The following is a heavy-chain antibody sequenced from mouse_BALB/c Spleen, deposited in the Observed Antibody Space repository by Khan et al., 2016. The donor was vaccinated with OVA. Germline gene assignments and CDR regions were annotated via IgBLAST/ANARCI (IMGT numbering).Heavy chain of an antibody. CDR1: GFTFSSYT. Sequence: EVELVESGGGLVKPGGSLKLSCAASGFTFSSYTMSWVRQTPEKRLEWVATISSGGSYTYSPDSVKGRFTISRDNAKNTLYLQMSSLKSEDTAMYYCTRDLYGNPYYYAMDYWGQGTSVTVSS. CDR2: ISSGGSYT. J-gene: IGHJ4*01. CDR3: TRDLYGNPYYYAMDY. D-gene: IGHD2-10*02. V-gene: IGHV5-6-4*01.